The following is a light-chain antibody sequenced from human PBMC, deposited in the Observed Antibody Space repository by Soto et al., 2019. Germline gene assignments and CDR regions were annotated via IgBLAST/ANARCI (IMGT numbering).Light chain of an antibody. CDR1: QNVGSY. V-gene: IGKV3D-15*01. CDR2: GTS. CDR3: QQLHGYPIT. J-gene: IGKJ5*01. Sequence: EIVMTQSPDTLSVSPGERATLSCRASQNVGSYLAWYQQKPGQAPRLLIYGTSNRDTGIPDRFSGSGSGTHFTLTISRLQPEDFETYYCQQLHGYPITFGQGTRLEIK.